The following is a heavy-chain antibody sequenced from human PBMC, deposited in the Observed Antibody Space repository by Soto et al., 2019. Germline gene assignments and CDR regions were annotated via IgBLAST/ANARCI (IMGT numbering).Heavy chain of an antibody. Sequence: GSLRLSGAGSGVTFSDYGRRWVRQGPGKGLEWVSTIISSGGSTYYADSVKGRFTISRDNSKNTLYLQMNSLRAEDTAIYYCVLEVRAKSFDHWGQGTLVTVSS. CDR2: IISSGGST. V-gene: IGHV3-23*01. CDR1: GVTFSDYG. J-gene: IGHJ4*02. CDR3: VLEVRAKSFDH.